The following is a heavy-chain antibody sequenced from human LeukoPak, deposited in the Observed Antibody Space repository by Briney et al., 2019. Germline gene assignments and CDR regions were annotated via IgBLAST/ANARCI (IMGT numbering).Heavy chain of an antibody. Sequence: GESLKISCDGSGYSFTSYWIGWVRQMPGKGLEWMGRIDPSDSYTNYSPSFQGHVTISADKSISTAYLQWNSLKASDTAIYYCARQEYSGSYYVYWGQGTLVTVSS. CDR1: GYSFTSYW. J-gene: IGHJ4*02. CDR3: ARQEYSGSYYVY. D-gene: IGHD1-26*01. V-gene: IGHV5-10-1*01. CDR2: IDPSDSYT.